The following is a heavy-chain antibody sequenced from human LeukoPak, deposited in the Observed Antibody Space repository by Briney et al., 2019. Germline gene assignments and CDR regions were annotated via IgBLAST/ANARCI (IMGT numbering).Heavy chain of an antibody. Sequence: ASVKVSCKASGYTFTSYAMNWVRQAPGQGLEWMGWINTNTGNPTYAQGFTGRFVFSLDTSVSTAYLQISSLKAEDTAVYYCARPRWQQLARKGANFDYWGQGTLVTVSS. J-gene: IGHJ4*02. CDR1: GYTFTSYA. CDR3: ARPRWQQLARKGANFDY. V-gene: IGHV7-4-1*02. CDR2: INTNTGNP. D-gene: IGHD6-13*01.